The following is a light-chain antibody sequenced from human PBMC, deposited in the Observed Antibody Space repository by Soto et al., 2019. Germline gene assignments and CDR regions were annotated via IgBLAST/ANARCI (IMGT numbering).Light chain of an antibody. CDR2: GAS. V-gene: IGKV3-20*01. Sequence: EIVLTQSPGTLSLSPGERATLPCRASQTFSNSFLSWFQQIPGQAPRLLIYGASMRATGIPDRFSGSGSGTDFTLTISRLEPEDFAVYYCQQCGSSSTFGQGTRLEI. CDR3: QQCGSSST. J-gene: IGKJ5*01. CDR1: QTFSNSF.